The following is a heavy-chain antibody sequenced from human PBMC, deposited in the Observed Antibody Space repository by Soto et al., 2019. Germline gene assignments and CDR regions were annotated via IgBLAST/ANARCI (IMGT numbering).Heavy chain of an antibody. CDR3: ARRATFSLYPQLDY. V-gene: IGHV1-2*04. CDR2: INVNSGGT. CDR1: GYTFTGNY. J-gene: IGHJ4*02. D-gene: IGHD3-16*02. Sequence: QVQLVQSGAEVKKPGASVKVSCKASGYTFTGNYMHWVRQAPGQGFEWMGWINVNSGGTKYAQKFQGWVTMTRDTSITPAYMELSRLRSDDPSVYYCARRATFSLYPQLDYWGQGTLVTVSS.